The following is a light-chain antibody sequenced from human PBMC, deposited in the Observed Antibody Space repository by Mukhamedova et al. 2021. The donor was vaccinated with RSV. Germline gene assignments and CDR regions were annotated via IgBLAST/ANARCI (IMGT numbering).Light chain of an antibody. CDR2: AAS. V-gene: IGKV1-27*01. Sequence: WYQRRVHGKVPHLLVFAASTLQSGVPSRFSASGSGTYFTLTISSLQPEDVARYFCQSYHSVSLTFGGGTKVEIK. CDR3: QSYHSVSLT. J-gene: IGKJ4*01.